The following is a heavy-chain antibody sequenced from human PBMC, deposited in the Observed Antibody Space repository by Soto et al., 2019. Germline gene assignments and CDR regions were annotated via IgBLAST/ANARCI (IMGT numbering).Heavy chain of an antibody. CDR3: ARESEDLTSSFDY. CDR2: ISSTTNYI. V-gene: IGHV3-21*01. Sequence: PEGSLRLSCAASGFTFTRYSMNWVRQAPGKGLEWVSSISSTTNYIYYADSMKGRFTVSRDNAKNSVYLEMNSLSAEDTALYYCARESEDLTSSFDYWGQGTLVTVSS. CDR1: GFTFTRYS. J-gene: IGHJ4*02.